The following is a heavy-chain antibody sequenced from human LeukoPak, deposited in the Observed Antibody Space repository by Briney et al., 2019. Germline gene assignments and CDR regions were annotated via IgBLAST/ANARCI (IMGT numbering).Heavy chain of an antibody. V-gene: IGHV3-21*01. CDR1: GFTFSSYR. CDR2: ISSSSSYI. Sequence: GGSLRRSCAATGFTFSSYRMNWVRQAPGKGLEWVSSISSSSSYIYYADSVKGRFTISRDNAKNSLYLQMNSLRAEDTAVYYCAREDGYSYGYPFDYWGQGTLVTVSS. D-gene: IGHD5-18*01. J-gene: IGHJ4*02. CDR3: AREDGYSYGYPFDY.